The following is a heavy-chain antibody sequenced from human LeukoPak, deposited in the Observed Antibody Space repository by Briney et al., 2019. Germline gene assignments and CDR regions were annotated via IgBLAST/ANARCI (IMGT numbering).Heavy chain of an antibody. CDR1: GYTFTGYY. D-gene: IGHD2-15*01. V-gene: IGHV1-8*03. Sequence: ASVKVSCKASGYTFTGYYMHWVRQAPGQGLEWMGRINPNSGNTGYAQKFQGRVTITRNTSISTAYMELSSLRSEDTAVYYCARGPYCSGGSCYGVDYWGQGTLVTVSS. J-gene: IGHJ4*02. CDR3: ARGPYCSGGSCYGVDY. CDR2: INPNSGNT.